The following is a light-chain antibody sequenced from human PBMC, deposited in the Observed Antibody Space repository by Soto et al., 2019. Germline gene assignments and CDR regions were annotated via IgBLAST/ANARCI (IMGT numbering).Light chain of an antibody. CDR1: SSDVGGYNY. CDR2: DVR. J-gene: IGLJ1*01. Sequence: QSALTQPASVSGSPGQSITISCTGTSSDVGGYNYVSWYQQHPGKAPKLMIYDVRNRPSGVSIRFSGSKSVNTASLTISGLQAEDEADYYCSSYTSISTYVFGTGTKVTV. V-gene: IGLV2-14*01. CDR3: SSYTSISTYV.